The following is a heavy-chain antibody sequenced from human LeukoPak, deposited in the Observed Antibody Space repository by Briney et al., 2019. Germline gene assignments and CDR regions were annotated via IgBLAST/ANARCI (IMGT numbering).Heavy chain of an antibody. J-gene: IGHJ5*02. Sequence: SETLSLSRAVYGGSFSGYYWSWIRQPPGKGLEWIGEINHSGSTNYNPSLKSRVTISVDTSKNQFSLKLSSVTPADTAVYYCAKGARALIAAAGTNNWFDPWGQGTLATVSS. CDR2: INHSGST. CDR1: GGSFSGYY. D-gene: IGHD6-13*01. CDR3: AKGARALIAAAGTNNWFDP. V-gene: IGHV4-34*01.